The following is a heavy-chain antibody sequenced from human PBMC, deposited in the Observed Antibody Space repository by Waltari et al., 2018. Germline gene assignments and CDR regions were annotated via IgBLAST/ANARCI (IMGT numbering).Heavy chain of an antibody. CDR2: IYYSGST. Sequence: QLQLQESGPGLVKPSETLSLTCTVSGGSISSSSYYWGWIRQPTGKGLEWIGSIYYSGSTYYNPSLKSRVTISVDTSKNQFSLKLSSVTAADTAVYYCARHGMTTAEYYYYYYGMDVWGQGTTVTVSS. J-gene: IGHJ6*02. CDR1: GGSISSSSYY. V-gene: IGHV4-39*01. D-gene: IGHD4-4*01. CDR3: ARHGMTTAEYYYYYYGMDV.